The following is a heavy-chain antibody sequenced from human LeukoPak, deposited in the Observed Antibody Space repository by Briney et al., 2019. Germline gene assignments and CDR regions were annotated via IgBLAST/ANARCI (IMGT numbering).Heavy chain of an antibody. Sequence: GGSLRLSCAASGFTFHDYDMSWVRQSPGKGLEWVSGINWNGDRTGYADSVKGRFTISRDNAKNSLYLQMNSLRAEDTAVYYCARDADCSGGSCYSGYYYYYGMDVWGQGTTVTVSS. V-gene: IGHV3-20*04. CDR1: GFTFHDYD. CDR3: ARDADCSGGSCYSGYYYYYGMDV. CDR2: INWNGDRT. D-gene: IGHD2-15*01. J-gene: IGHJ6*02.